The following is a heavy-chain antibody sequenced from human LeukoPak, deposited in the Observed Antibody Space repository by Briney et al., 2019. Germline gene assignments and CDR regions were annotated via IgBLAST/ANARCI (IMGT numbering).Heavy chain of an antibody. Sequence: PSETLSLXCAVSGYSITSGYYWDWIQQPPGKGLEWIGSVHHSGGIYYNPSLKSRVTISVDTSKNQFSLKLSSMTAADTAVYYCAKTTSYWYFDLWGRATLVTVSS. V-gene: IGHV4-38-2*01. CDR1: GYSITSGYY. J-gene: IGHJ2*01. CDR3: AKTTSYWYFDL. D-gene: IGHD2-2*01. CDR2: VHHSGGI.